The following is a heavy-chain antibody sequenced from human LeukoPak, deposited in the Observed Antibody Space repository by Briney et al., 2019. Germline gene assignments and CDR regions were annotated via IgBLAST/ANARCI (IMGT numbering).Heavy chain of an antibody. CDR2: IYYSGST. CDR3: ATCGYSGYDCYYYMDV. D-gene: IGHD5-12*01. J-gene: IGHJ6*03. V-gene: IGHV4-59*11. CDR1: GGSIGSHY. Sequence: SETLSLTCTVSGGSIGSHYWSWIRQPPGKGLEWIGYIYYSGSTNYNPSLKSRVTISVDTSKNQFSLKLSSVTAADTAVYYCATCGYSGYDCYYYMDVWGKGTTVTVSS.